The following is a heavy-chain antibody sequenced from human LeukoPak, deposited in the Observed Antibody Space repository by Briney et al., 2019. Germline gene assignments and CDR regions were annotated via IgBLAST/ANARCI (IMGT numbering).Heavy chain of an antibody. CDR2: IYYSGST. Sequence: SETLSLTCTVSGGSVSSGSYYWSWIRQPPGKGLEWIGYIYYSGSTNYNLSLKSRVTISVDTSKNQFSLKLSSVTAADTAVYYCARDDRYDYYGMDVWGQGTTVTVSS. V-gene: IGHV4-61*01. J-gene: IGHJ6*02. CDR1: GGSVSSGSYY. CDR3: ARDDRYDYYGMDV.